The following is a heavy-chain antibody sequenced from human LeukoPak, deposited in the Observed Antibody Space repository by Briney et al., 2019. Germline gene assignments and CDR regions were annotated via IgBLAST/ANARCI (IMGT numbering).Heavy chain of an antibody. D-gene: IGHD4-17*01. V-gene: IGHV3-66*01. CDR3: AKELVLDYANDAFDI. Sequence: GGSLRLSCAASGFTFSSYWMSWVRQAPGKGLEWVSLIYSGGSTYYADSVKGRFTISRDNSKNTLYLQMNSLRAEDTAVYYCAKELVLDYANDAFDIWGQGTMVTVSS. CDR1: GFTFSSYW. J-gene: IGHJ3*02. CDR2: IYSGGST.